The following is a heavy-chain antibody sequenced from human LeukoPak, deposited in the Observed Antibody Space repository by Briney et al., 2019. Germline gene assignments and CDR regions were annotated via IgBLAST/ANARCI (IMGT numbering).Heavy chain of an antibody. CDR1: GDSVSSNSAA. D-gene: IGHD3-22*01. CDR2: TYYRSKWYN. V-gene: IGHV6-1*01. J-gene: IGHJ4*02. CDR3: ARGRNYYDSSGYLNGFDY. Sequence: SQSLSLTCAISGDSVSSNSAAWNWIRQSPSRGLEWLGRTYYRSKWYNDYAVSVKSRITINPDTSKNQFSLQLNSVTPEDTAVYYCARGRNYYDSSGYLNGFDYWGQGTLVTVSS.